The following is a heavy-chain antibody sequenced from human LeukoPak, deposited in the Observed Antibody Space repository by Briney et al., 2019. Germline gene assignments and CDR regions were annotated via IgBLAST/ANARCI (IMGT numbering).Heavy chain of an antibody. CDR2: INHSGST. D-gene: IGHD2-15*01. CDR3: ARAESIVVVVAAISDWFDP. V-gene: IGHV4-34*01. Sequence: SETLSLTCAVYGGSFSGYYWSWICQPPGKGLEWIGEINHSGSTNYNPSLKSRVTISVDTSKNQFSLKLSSVTAADTAVYYCARAESIVVVVAAISDWFDPWGQGTLVTVSS. J-gene: IGHJ5*02. CDR1: GGSFSGYY.